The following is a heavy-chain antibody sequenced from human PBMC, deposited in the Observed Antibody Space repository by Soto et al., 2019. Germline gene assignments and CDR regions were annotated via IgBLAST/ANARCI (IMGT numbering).Heavy chain of an antibody. J-gene: IGHJ4*03. CDR1: GGTFSSYS. CDR2: IIPIFGSS. D-gene: IGHD3-16*01. CDR3: ATQRLRGREYFYFDH. V-gene: IGHV1-69*06. Sequence: QVQLVQSGAEVRKPGSSVKVSCEASGGTFSSYSINWVRQAPGQGLEWMGGIIPIFGSSNYAQKFQGRITITADKSRNTLSMERSRLRSEDTALYICATQRLRGREYFYFDHWGHGTLRTVSS.